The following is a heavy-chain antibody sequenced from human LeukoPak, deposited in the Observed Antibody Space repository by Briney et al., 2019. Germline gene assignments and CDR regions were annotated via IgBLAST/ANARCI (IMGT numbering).Heavy chain of an antibody. CDR2: INSDGNTT. V-gene: IGHV3-74*01. CDR3: ARGRPHGNDY. Sequence: GGSLRLSCGASGFTFSTYWMHWVRQAPGRGLVWVSRINSDGNTTNYADSVRGRFTISRDNAKNTLHLQMNSLRAEDTAVYYCARGRPHGNDYWGQGTLVTVSS. D-gene: IGHD4-23*01. J-gene: IGHJ4*02. CDR1: GFTFSTYW.